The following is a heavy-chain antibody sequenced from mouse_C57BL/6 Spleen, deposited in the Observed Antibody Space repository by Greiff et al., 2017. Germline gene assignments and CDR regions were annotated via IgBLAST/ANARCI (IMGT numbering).Heavy chain of an antibody. CDR1: GYTFTDYY. V-gene: IGHV1-19*01. Sequence: VQLQQSGPVLVKPGASVKMSCKASGYTFTDYYMNWVKQSHGKSLEWIGVINPYNGGTSYNQKFKGKATLTVDKSSSTAYMELNSLTSEDSAVYYCARSYYYGSRNYYAMDYWGQGTSVTVSS. J-gene: IGHJ4*01. D-gene: IGHD1-1*01. CDR2: INPYNGGT. CDR3: ARSYYYGSRNYYAMDY.